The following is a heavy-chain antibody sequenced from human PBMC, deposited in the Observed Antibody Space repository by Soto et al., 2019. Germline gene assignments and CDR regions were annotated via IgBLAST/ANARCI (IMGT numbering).Heavy chain of an antibody. V-gene: IGHV5-10-1*01. CDR3: ARQIYDSDTGPNFQYYFDS. D-gene: IGHD3-22*01. CDR2: IDPSDSQT. J-gene: IGHJ4*02. CDR1: GYSFAGYW. Sequence: RESLKISCKGSGYSFAGYWITWVRQKPGKGLEWMGRIDPSDSQTYYSPSFRGHVTISVTKSITTVFLQWSSLRASDTAMYYCARQIYDSDTGPNFQYYFDSWGQGTPVTVSS.